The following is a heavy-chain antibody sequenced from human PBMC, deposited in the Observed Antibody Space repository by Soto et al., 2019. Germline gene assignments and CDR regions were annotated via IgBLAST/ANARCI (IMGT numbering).Heavy chain of an antibody. CDR2: IYYSGSA. CDR1: GGSITSNAYY. CDR3: ARRPKRGSYSCCCDY. D-gene: IGHD1-26*01. Sequence: QLQLQESGPGLVKPSETLSLTCTVSGGSITSNAYYWGWIRQPPGKGLEWLGYIYYSGSASYNPSLKSRGAMSLDTSKNQFSLKLSSVTAAETAVYYCARRPKRGSYSCCCDYWGQGTRVTVSS. V-gene: IGHV4-39*01. J-gene: IGHJ4*02.